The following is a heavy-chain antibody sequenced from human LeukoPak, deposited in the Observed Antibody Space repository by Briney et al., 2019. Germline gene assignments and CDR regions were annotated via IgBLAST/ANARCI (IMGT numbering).Heavy chain of an antibody. CDR2: INHSGST. CDR3: ARGRIVVVVGFDY. Sequence: SETLSLTCAVYGGSFSGYYWSWIRQPPGKGLEWIGEINHSGSTNYNPSLKSRVTTSVDTSKNQFSLKLSSVTAADTAVYYCARGRIVVVVGFDYWGQGTLVTVSS. V-gene: IGHV4-34*01. J-gene: IGHJ4*02. CDR1: GGSFSGYY. D-gene: IGHD2-15*01.